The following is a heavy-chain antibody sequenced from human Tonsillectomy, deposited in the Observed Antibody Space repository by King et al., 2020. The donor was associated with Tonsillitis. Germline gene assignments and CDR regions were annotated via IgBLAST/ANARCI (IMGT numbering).Heavy chain of an antibody. CDR3: VHHLELMN. Sequence: VQLVESGGGLVKPGGSLRLSCAASGFTFSNDWMSWVRQAPGKGLEWVGLIKSKAVGESIDYAASVKGRFTISRDDSKNTLYLQMNSLKIEDTAVYLCVHHLELMNWGQGTLVTVSS. D-gene: IGHD1-7*01. J-gene: IGHJ4*02. CDR2: IKSKAVGESI. V-gene: IGHV3-15*01. CDR1: GFTFSNDW.